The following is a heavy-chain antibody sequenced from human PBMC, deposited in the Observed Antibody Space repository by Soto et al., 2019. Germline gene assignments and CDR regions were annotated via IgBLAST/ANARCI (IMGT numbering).Heavy chain of an antibody. J-gene: IGHJ4*02. CDR3: AKQLMAGTTAFDY. Sequence: EVQLLESGGGLVQPGGSLRLSCAASGFTFSSYAMSWVRQAPGKGLEWVSAISGSGGSTYYADSVKGRFTIPRDNSKNTLYLQMNSLRAEDTAVYYCAKQLMAGTTAFDYWGQGTLVTVSS. D-gene: IGHD1-7*01. CDR2: ISGSGGST. V-gene: IGHV3-23*01. CDR1: GFTFSSYA.